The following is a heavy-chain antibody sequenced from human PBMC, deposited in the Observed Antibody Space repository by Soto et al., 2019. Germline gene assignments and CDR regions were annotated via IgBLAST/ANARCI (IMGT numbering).Heavy chain of an antibody. CDR3: ARDQTVVDYYYYGIDV. CDR1: GRSASSHC. J-gene: IGHJ6*02. Sequence: SESLSPARTVSGRSASSHCGGWMRQPPGKGLEWIGYIYYSGSTNYNPSLKSRVTISVDTSKNQFSLKLSSVTAADTAVYYCARDQTVVDYYYYGIDVWGQGTTVTVSS. V-gene: IGHV4-59*02. D-gene: IGHD2-15*01. CDR2: IYYSGST.